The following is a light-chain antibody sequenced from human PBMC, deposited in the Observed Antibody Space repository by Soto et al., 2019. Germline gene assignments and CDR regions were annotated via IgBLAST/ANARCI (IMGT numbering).Light chain of an antibody. J-gene: IGKJ1*01. CDR2: DAS. CDR3: LQYDNYSWT. Sequence: DIQMTQSPSTLSPSVGDTVTITCRASRSISDWVAWYQQKPGKAPNLLIFDASNLKSGVPSRFSGSGSGTEFTLTISSLQPDDVATYYCLQYDNYSWTFGQGTKVDIK. CDR1: RSISDW. V-gene: IGKV1-5*01.